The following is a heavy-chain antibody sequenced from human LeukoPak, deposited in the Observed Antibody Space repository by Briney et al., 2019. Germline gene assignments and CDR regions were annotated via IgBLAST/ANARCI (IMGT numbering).Heavy chain of an antibody. V-gene: IGHV4-59*08. CDR3: ARLLFDAFDI. J-gene: IGHJ3*02. CDR2: IYYSGST. Sequence: SSETLSLTCTVSGGSISSYYRSWIRQPPGKGLEWIGYIYYSGSTNYNPSLKSRVTISVDTSKNQFSLKLSSVTAADTAVYYCARLLFDAFDIWGQGTMVTVSS. CDR1: GGSISSYY.